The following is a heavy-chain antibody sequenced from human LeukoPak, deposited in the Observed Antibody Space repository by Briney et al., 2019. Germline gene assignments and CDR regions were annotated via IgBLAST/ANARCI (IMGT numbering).Heavy chain of an antibody. D-gene: IGHD3-22*01. CDR1: GYTCTSYD. J-gene: IGHJ4*02. Sequence: GASVKVSCKASGYTCTSYDINWVRQATGQGLEWMGWMNPNSGNTAYAQKFQGRVTITRNTSISTAYMELSSLRSEDTAVYYCAREDYYDSGSNDYWGQGTLVTVSS. V-gene: IGHV1-8*03. CDR3: AREDYYDSGSNDY. CDR2: MNPNSGNT.